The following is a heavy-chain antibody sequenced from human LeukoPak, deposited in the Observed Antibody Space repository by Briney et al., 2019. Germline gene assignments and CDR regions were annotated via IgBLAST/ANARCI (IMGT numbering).Heavy chain of an antibody. CDR3: ARELQIANYGMDV. D-gene: IGHD6-13*01. Sequence: PGGSLRLSCAASGFTFSSYSMNWVRQAPGKGLEWVSSISSSSSYIYYADTVKGRFTISRDNAKNSLYLQMNSLRAEDTAVYYCARELQIANYGMDVWGQGTTVTVSS. J-gene: IGHJ6*02. CDR1: GFTFSSYS. V-gene: IGHV3-21*01. CDR2: ISSSSSYI.